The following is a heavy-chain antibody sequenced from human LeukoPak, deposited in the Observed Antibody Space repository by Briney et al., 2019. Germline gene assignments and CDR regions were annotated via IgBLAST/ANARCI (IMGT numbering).Heavy chain of an antibody. CDR1: GYTFTGYY. D-gene: IGHD1-7*01. CDR2: IIPIFGTA. V-gene: IGHV1-69*05. CDR3: ARGGYNWNYKLEAFDI. J-gene: IGHJ3*02. Sequence: GASVKVSCKASGYTFTGYYMHWVRQAPGQGLEWMGGIIPIFGTANYAQKFQGRVTITTDESTSTAYMELSSLRSEDTAVYYCARGGYNWNYKLEAFDIWGQGTMVTVSS.